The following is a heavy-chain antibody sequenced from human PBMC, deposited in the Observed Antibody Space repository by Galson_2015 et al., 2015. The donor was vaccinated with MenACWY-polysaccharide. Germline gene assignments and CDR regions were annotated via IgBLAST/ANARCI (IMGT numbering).Heavy chain of an antibody. CDR2: IYYSGST. CDR3: ARDQYNAYFDY. Sequence: SETLSLTCTVSGGSISTYYWSWIRQPPGKGLEWIGYIYYSGSTSYNPSLKSRVTISVDTSKNQFSLMLSSVTAADTAVYYCARDQYNAYFDYWGQGALVTVSS. D-gene: IGHD1-14*01. J-gene: IGHJ4*02. CDR1: GGSISTYY. V-gene: IGHV4-59*01.